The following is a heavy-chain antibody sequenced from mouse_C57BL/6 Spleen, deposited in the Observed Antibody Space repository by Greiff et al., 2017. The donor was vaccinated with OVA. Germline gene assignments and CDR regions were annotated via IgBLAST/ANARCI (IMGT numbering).Heavy chain of an antibody. Sequence: VQLQQSGAELVRPGASVKLSCTASGFNIKDDYMHWVKQRPEQGLEWIGWIDPENGDTEYASKFQGKATITADKSSNTAYLQLSSLTSEDTAVYYCTTNWDEGFAYWGQGTLVTVSA. J-gene: IGHJ3*01. CDR2: IDPENGDT. V-gene: IGHV14-4*01. CDR3: TTNWDEGFAY. CDR1: GFNIKDDY. D-gene: IGHD4-1*02.